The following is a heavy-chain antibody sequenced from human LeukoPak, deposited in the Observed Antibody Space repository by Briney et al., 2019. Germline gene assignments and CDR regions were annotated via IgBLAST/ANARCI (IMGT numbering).Heavy chain of an antibody. CDR3: ARIYYDSSGYNY. V-gene: IGHV3-30-3*01. Sequence: GGSLRLSCAASGFTFSSYAMHWVRQAPGKGLEWVAVISYDGSNKYYADSVKGRFTISRDNSKNTLYLQVNSLRAEDTAVYYCARIYYDSSGYNYWGQGTLVTVSS. CDR1: GFTFSSYA. D-gene: IGHD3-22*01. CDR2: ISYDGSNK. J-gene: IGHJ4*02.